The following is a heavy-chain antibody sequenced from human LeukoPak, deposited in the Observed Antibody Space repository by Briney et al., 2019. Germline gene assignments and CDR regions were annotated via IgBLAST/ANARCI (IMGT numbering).Heavy chain of an antibody. V-gene: IGHV4-59*08. Sequence: SETLSLTCTVSGGSISSYYWSWIRQPPGKGLEWIGYIHYSGSTNYNPSLKSRVTISVDTSKNQFSLRLSSVTAADTAVYYCARGTRRSGLRSWFDPWGQGTLVTVSS. J-gene: IGHJ5*02. CDR1: GGSISSYY. CDR3: ARGTRRSGLRSWFDP. CDR2: IHYSGST. D-gene: IGHD1-1*01.